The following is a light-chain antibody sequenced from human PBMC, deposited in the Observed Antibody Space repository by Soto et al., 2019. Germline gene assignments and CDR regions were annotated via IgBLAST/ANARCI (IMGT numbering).Light chain of an antibody. CDR1: SSNIGAGYD. CDR3: QSYDSSLSVFYV. Sequence: QSVLTQPPSVSGAPGQRVTISCTGSSSNIGAGYDVHWYQQLPGTAPKLLIYGNSNRPSGVPDPFSGSKSGTSASLAITGLQSEDEADYYCQSYDSSLSVFYVFGTGTKVTVL. J-gene: IGLJ1*01. CDR2: GNS. V-gene: IGLV1-40*01.